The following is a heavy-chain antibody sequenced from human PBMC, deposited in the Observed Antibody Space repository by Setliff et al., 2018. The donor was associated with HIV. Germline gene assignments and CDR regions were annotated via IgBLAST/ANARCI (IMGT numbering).Heavy chain of an antibody. Sequence: SETLSLTCTVSGGSIRSHYWSWIRQPPGKGLEWIGSFYHTGSTNCNPSLRSRVTISLDTSKNQFSLKLTSVTAADTAVYYCARGHCSGTNCYGVDYYGMDVWGQGTTVTVSS. CDR2: FYHTGST. CDR1: GGSIRSHY. J-gene: IGHJ6*02. CDR3: ARGHCSGTNCYGVDYYGMDV. D-gene: IGHD2-2*01. V-gene: IGHV4-59*11.